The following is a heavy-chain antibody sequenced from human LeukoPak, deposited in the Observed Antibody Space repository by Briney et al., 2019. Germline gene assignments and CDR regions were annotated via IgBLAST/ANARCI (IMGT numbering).Heavy chain of an antibody. CDR3: ARGLITASVWYSNRGNYFDF. D-gene: IGHD6-19*01. CDR2: ISAYDGTT. V-gene: IGHV1-18*04. J-gene: IGHJ4*02. Sequence: GASVKVSCKASGYIFTDYYIHWMRQAPGQGPEWMGWISAYDGTTKYAQSLQGRVTMTTDTSTSTAYMELRSLRSDDTALYYCARGLITASVWYSNRGNYFDFWGQGTLVTVSS. CDR1: GYIFTDYY.